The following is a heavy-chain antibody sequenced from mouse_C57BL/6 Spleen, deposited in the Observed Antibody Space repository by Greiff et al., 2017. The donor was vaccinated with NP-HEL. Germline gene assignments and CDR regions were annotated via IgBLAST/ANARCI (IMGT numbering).Heavy chain of an antibody. Sequence: EVKLMESGPGLVKPSQSLSLTCSVTGYSITSGYYWNWIRQFPGNKLEWMGYISYDGSNNYNPSLKNRISITRDTSKNQFFLKLNSVTTEDTATYYCAREDLYYYGSSYGFDYWGQGTTLTVSS. V-gene: IGHV3-6*01. CDR1: GYSITSGYY. J-gene: IGHJ2*01. CDR2: ISYDGSN. CDR3: AREDLYYYGSSYGFDY. D-gene: IGHD1-1*01.